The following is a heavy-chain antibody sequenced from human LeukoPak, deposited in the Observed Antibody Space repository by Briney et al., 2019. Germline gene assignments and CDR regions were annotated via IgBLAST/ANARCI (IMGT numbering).Heavy chain of an antibody. CDR2: INNSGSTI. J-gene: IGHJ4*02. Sequence: PGGSLRLSCEASGFTFSSYEMNWVRQAPGKGLEWVSYINNSGSTIYYADSVKGRFTISRDNAKNSLYLQMNSLRAEDTAVYYCARRGLAVAGYGRFDYWGQGTLVTVSS. CDR3: ARRGLAVAGYGRFDY. V-gene: IGHV3-48*03. CDR1: GFTFSSYE. D-gene: IGHD6-19*01.